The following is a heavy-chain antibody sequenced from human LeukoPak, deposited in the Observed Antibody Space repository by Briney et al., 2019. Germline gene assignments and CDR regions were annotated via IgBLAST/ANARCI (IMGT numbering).Heavy chain of an antibody. CDR3: AGLGRPMHAFDI. Sequence: NPSETLSLTCTVSGGSISSGTSYWGWTRQPPGKGLEWLGSFYYSGSTYYNPSLKSRVTISVDTSKNQFSLKLSSVTAADTAVYYCAGLGRPMHAFDIWGQGTMVTVSS. V-gene: IGHV4-39*01. D-gene: IGHD3-16*01. CDR2: FYYSGST. CDR1: GGSISSGTSY. J-gene: IGHJ3*02.